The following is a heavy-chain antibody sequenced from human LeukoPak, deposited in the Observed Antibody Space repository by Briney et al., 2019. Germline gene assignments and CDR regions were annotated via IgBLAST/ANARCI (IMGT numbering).Heavy chain of an antibody. CDR2: INHSGST. CDR3: ARYREIAATRLSWFDP. J-gene: IGHJ5*02. CDR1: GGSFSGYY. D-gene: IGHD2-15*01. Sequence: PSETLSLTCAVYGGSFSGYYWSWIRQPPGKGLEWIGEINHSGSTNYNPSLKSRVTISVDTSKNQFSLKLSSVTAADTAVYYCARYREIAATRLSWFDPWGQGTLVTVSS. V-gene: IGHV4-34*01.